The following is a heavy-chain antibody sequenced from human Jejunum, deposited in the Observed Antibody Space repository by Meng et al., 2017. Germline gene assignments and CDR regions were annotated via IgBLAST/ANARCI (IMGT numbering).Heavy chain of an antibody. V-gene: IGHV4-39*07. CDR3: ARDPAGPITFDY. Sequence: SETLSLTCSVSGDSISSRSYYWGWIRQSPGEGLEWIGSIYYGESAHYNPSFKSRAAILLDRSKSQFSLRLTSVTAADTAGYYCARDPAGPITFDYWGQGTLVTVSS. J-gene: IGHJ4*02. CDR1: GDSISSRSYY. CDR2: IYYGESA.